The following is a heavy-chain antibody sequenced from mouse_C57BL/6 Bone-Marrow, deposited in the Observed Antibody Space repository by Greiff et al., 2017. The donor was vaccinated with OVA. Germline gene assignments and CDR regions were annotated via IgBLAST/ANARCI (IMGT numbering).Heavy chain of an antibody. CDR2: INPSSGYT. CDR1: GYTFTSYW. J-gene: IGHJ2*01. V-gene: IGHV1-7*01. CDR3: ARSISRRYFDY. Sequence: VQLQQSGAELAKPGASVKLSCKASGYTFTSYWMHWVKQRPGQGLVWIGYINPSSGYTKYNQKFKEKATLNADKSSSTAYMSLSSLTYEDSAVYYCARSISRRYFDYWGQGTTLTVSS.